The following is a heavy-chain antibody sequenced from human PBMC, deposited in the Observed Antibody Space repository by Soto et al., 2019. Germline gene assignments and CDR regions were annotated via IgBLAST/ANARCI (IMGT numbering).Heavy chain of an antibody. CDR2: ISVYNGNT. CDR3: AREGARLYYYYYGMDD. D-gene: IGHD6-6*01. V-gene: IGHV1-18*01. J-gene: IGHJ6*02. CDR1: GYTFTKYA. Sequence: QVQLVQSGAEVKKPGASVNVSCKASGYTFTKYAISWMRQAPGQGLEWMGWISVYNGNTKYAENFQGRVTVTTDTSTTTAYMELRSLRSDDTAVYYCAREGARLYYYYYGMDDWGQGTTVTVPS.